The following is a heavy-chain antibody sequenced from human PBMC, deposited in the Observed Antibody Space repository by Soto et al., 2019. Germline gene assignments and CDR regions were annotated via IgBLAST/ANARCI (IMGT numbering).Heavy chain of an antibody. Sequence: QVQLVQSGAEVKKPGSSVKVSCKASGGTFSNCAISWVRQAPGQGLEWMGGIIPIFGTANYAQKFQGRVTITADESTSTAYMELCSLTSEDTAVYYCARGRIVTTISYFEFWGQGTLVTVSS. CDR3: ARGRIVTTISYFEF. D-gene: IGHD5-12*01. J-gene: IGHJ4*02. CDR1: GGTFSNCA. V-gene: IGHV1-69*12. CDR2: IIPIFGTA.